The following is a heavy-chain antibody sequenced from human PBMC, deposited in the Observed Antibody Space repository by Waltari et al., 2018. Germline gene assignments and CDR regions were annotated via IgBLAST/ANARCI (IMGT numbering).Heavy chain of an antibody. CDR2: ISGRGGST. CDR1: GFTFSSYA. Sequence: EVQLLESGGGLVQPGGSLRLSCAASGFTFSSYAMSWVRQAPGKGLEWVSAISGRGGSTYTADSVKGRLTISRDNSKNTLYLQMNSLRAEDTAVYYCAKDPYSYGSGGKYFDYWGQGTLVTVSS. CDR3: AKDPYSYGSGGKYFDY. V-gene: IGHV3-23*01. D-gene: IGHD5-18*01. J-gene: IGHJ4*02.